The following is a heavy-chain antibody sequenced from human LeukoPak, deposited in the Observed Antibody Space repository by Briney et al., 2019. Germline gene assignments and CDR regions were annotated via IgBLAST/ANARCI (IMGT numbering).Heavy chain of an antibody. Sequence: GASVKVSCKASGYTFTSYYMHWVRQAPGQGLEWMGIINPSGGSTSYAQKLQGRVTMTTDTSTSTAYMELRSLRSDDTAVYYCAREVYCSGGSCYPYYFDYWGQGTLVTVSS. J-gene: IGHJ4*02. CDR3: AREVYCSGGSCYPYYFDY. CDR2: INPSGGST. V-gene: IGHV1-46*01. CDR1: GYTFTSYY. D-gene: IGHD2-15*01.